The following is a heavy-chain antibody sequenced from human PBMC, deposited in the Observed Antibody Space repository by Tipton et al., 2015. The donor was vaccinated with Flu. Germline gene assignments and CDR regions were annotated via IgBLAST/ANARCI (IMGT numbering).Heavy chain of an antibody. V-gene: IGHV3-33*06. CDR3: AKPLYYYGSGSYSPFDY. Sequence: QVQLVQSGGGVVQPGRSLRLSCAASGFTFSSYGMHWVRQAPGKGLEWVAVIWYDGSNKYYADSVKGRFTISRDNSKNTLYLQMNSLRAEDTAVYYCAKPLYYYGSGSYSPFDYWGQGTLVTVSS. J-gene: IGHJ4*02. CDR1: GFTFSSYG. D-gene: IGHD3-10*01. CDR2: IWYDGSNK.